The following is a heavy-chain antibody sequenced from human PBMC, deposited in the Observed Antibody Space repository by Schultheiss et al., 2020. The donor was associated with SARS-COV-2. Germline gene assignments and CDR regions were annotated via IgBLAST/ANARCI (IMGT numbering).Heavy chain of an antibody. J-gene: IGHJ4*02. D-gene: IGHD2-2*02. V-gene: IGHV4-30-2*01. CDR3: ARIPTSGKVVPAAIPYYFDY. Sequence: SQTLSLTCAVSGGSISSGGYSWSWIRQPPGKGLEWIGYIYYSGSTYYNPSLKSRVTMSVDTSKNQFSLKLSSVTAADTAVYYCARIPTSGKVVPAAIPYYFDYWGQGTLVTVSS. CDR2: IYYSGST. CDR1: GGSISSGGYS.